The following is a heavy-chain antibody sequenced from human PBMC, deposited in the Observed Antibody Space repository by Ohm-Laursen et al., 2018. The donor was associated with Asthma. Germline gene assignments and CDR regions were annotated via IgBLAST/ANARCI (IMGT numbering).Heavy chain of an antibody. J-gene: IGHJ6*02. Sequence: SLRLSCAASGFTFSDSYMDWVRQAPGKGLEWVGRSRNKANSYTTEYAASVKGRFTISRDDSKNSLYLQMNSLKTEDTAVYYCARGYYGLDVRGQGTTVTVSS. D-gene: IGHD2-15*01. V-gene: IGHV3-72*01. CDR1: GFTFSDSY. CDR2: SRNKANSYTT. CDR3: ARGYYGLDV.